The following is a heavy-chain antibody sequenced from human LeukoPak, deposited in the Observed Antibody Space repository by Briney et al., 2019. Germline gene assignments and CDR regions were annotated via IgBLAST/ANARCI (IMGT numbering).Heavy chain of an antibody. CDR3: TRDHTYYYDSSGYYYGGVYFDY. J-gene: IGHJ4*02. Sequence: GRSLRLSCTASGFTFGDYAMSWFRQAPGKGLEWVGFIRSKAYGGSTEYAASVKGRFTISRDDSKSIAYLQMNSLKTEDTAVYYCTRDHTYYYDSSGYYYGGVYFDYWGQGTLVTVSS. CDR1: GFTFGDYA. V-gene: IGHV3-49*03. D-gene: IGHD3-22*01. CDR2: IRSKAYGGST.